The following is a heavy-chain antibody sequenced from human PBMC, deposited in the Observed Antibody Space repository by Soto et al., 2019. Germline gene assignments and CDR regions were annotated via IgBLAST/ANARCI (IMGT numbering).Heavy chain of an antibody. CDR3: AEGPAYSSGWHCNYYYSGLDV. V-gene: IGHV1-69*01. CDR1: GDTFNSYG. Sequence: QVHLVQSGAEVRRPGSSVKVSCKASGDTFNSYGINWVRQAPGQGLEWMGGIIPVFGSTNYAPKFQGRVTFVADESTSTVHMEVTSLTSEDTAVYYCAEGPAYSSGWHCNYYYSGLDVWGQGTTVTVSS. J-gene: IGHJ6*02. CDR2: IIPVFGST. D-gene: IGHD6-19*01.